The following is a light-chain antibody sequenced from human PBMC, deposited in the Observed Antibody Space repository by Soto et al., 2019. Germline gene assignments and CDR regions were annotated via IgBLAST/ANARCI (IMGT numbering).Light chain of an antibody. J-gene: IGKJ1*01. Sequence: EIVLTQSPGTLSLSPGERATLTCRASHSVSSSYLAWYQQKPGQAPRLLFYGASSRATGIPDRFSGSGSWTDFTLTISRLEPEVFAVYYCQQYGSSPPWTFGQGTKVDIK. CDR2: GAS. V-gene: IGKV3-20*01. CDR3: QQYGSSPPWT. CDR1: HSVSSSY.